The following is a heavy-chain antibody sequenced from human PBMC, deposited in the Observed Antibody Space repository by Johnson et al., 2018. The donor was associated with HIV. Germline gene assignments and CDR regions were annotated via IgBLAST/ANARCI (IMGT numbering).Heavy chain of an antibody. D-gene: IGHD2-15*01. CDR3: ARDGGGQQPYDAFDI. V-gene: IGHV3-20*04. Sequence: EVQLVESGGGVVRPGGSLRLSCAASGFTFDDHGMNWVRQAPGKGLEWVSGINWNGGSTGYAASVKGRFTISRDNARNSLYLQMNSLRAVDTALYSCARDGGGQQPYDAFDIWGQGTMVTVSS. CDR2: INWNGGST. CDR1: GFTFDDHG. J-gene: IGHJ3*02.